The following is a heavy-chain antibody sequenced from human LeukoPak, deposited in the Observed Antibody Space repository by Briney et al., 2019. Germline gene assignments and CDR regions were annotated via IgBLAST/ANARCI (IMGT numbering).Heavy chain of an antibody. J-gene: IGHJ4*02. D-gene: IGHD1-1*01. CDR1: GYSFTSYW. CDR3: ARRGGYNWNDENFDY. CDR2: IYPGDSDT. V-gene: IGHV5-51*01. Sequence: GESLKISCKGSGYSFTSYWIGWVRQMPGKGLEWMGIIYPGDSDTRYSPSFQGQVTISADKSISTAYLQWSSLKASDTAMYYCARRGGYNWNDENFDYWGQGTLVTVSS.